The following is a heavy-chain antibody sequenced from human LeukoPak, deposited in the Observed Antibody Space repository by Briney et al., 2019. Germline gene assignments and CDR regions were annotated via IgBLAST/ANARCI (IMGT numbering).Heavy chain of an antibody. CDR3: ARGRGKAPPRFYCSSTSCYSGWFDP. V-gene: IGHV4-34*01. J-gene: IGHJ5*02. D-gene: IGHD2-2*01. CDR2: INHSGST. Sequence: SETLSLTCAVYGGSFSGYYWSWIRQPPGKGLEWIGEINHSGSTNYNSSLKSRVTISVDTSKNQFSLKLSSVTAADTAVYYCARGRGKAPPRFYCSSTSCYSGWFDPWGQGTLVTVSS. CDR1: GGSFSGYY.